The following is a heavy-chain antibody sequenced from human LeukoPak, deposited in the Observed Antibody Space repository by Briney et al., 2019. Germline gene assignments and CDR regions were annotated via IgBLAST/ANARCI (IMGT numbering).Heavy chain of an antibody. Sequence: GGSLRLSCAASGFTFSSYAMHWVRQAPGKGLEWVAVISYDGSNKYYADSVKGRFTISRDNSKNTLYLQMNSLRAEDTAVYYCAREEDSSGYYLDYWGQGTLVTVSS. CDR3: AREEDSSGYYLDY. D-gene: IGHD3-22*01. V-gene: IGHV3-30-3*01. CDR1: GFTFSSYA. CDR2: ISYDGSNK. J-gene: IGHJ4*02.